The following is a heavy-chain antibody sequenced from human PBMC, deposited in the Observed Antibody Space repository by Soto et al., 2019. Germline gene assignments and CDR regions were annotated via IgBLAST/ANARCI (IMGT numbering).Heavy chain of an antibody. D-gene: IGHD6-19*01. J-gene: IGHJ4*02. Sequence: SETLSLTCAVSSGSISSSNWWSWVRQPPGKGLEWIGEIYHSGSTNYNPSLKSRVTISVDKSKNQFSLKLSSVTAADTAVYYCAGSSIAVAGRDYWGQGTLVTVSS. CDR3: AGSSIAVAGRDY. V-gene: IGHV4-4*02. CDR2: IYHSGST. CDR1: SGSISSSNW.